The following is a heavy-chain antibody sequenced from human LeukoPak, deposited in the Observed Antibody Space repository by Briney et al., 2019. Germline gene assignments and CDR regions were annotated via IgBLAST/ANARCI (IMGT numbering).Heavy chain of an antibody. D-gene: IGHD2-21*01. J-gene: IGHJ4*02. CDR1: GGSFSGYY. CDR3: ARDRYSLCRIDY. V-gene: IGHV4-34*01. CDR2: INHSGST. Sequence: PSETLSLTCAVYGGSFSGYYWSWIRQPPGKGLEWIGEINHSGSTNYNPSLKSRVTISVDTSKNQFSLKLSSVTAADTAVYYCARDRYSLCRIDYRGQGTLVTVSS.